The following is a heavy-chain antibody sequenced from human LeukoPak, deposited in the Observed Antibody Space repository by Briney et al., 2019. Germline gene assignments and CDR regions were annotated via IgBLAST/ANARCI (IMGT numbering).Heavy chain of an antibody. CDR3: ARIDGPTVFTYYMDL. Sequence: GEPLRLSCATSGFSFNRRGMNWVRHPPGKGLEWVSYISPRSETIYYAESVKGRFTVSRDDSKDSLYLQMHTLRAEDTAVYYCARIDGPTVFTYYMDLWGKGTTVTVAS. J-gene: IGHJ6*03. V-gene: IGHV3-48*04. CDR2: ISPRSETI. D-gene: IGHD3-16*01. CDR1: GFSFNRRG.